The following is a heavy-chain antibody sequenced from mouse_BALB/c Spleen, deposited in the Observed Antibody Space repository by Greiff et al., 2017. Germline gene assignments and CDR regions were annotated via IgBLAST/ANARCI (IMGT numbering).Heavy chain of an antibody. D-gene: IGHD2-4*01. J-gene: IGHJ2*01. CDR3: ARSTMITLFDY. V-gene: IGHV5-17*02. CDR1: GFTFISFG. CDR2: ISSGSSTI. Sequence: EVHLVESGGGLVQPGGSRKLSCAASGFTFISFGMHWVRQAPEKGLEWVAYISSGSSTIYYADTVKGRFTISRDNPKNTLFLQMTSLRSEDTAMYYCARSTMITLFDYWGQGTTLTVSS.